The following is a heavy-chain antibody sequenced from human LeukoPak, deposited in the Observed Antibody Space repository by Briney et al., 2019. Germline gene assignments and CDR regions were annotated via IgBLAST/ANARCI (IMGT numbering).Heavy chain of an antibody. Sequence: GGSLRLSCAASGFTFSDYGIHWVRQAPGKGVEWVAVIWYDGTNKYYGDSVKGRFTISRDNSKNTLYLQMNSLRAEDTAVYYCAKDRGSYSTTADSWGQGTLVTVSS. CDR1: GFTFSDYG. J-gene: IGHJ5*01. CDR2: IWYDGTNK. CDR3: AKDRGSYSTTADS. V-gene: IGHV3-33*06. D-gene: IGHD1-26*01.